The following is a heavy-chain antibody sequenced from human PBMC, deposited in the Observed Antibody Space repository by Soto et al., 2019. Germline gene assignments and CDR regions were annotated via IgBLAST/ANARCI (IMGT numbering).Heavy chain of an antibody. V-gene: IGHV4-34*01. CDR1: GGSFSGYY. Sequence: SETLSLTCAVYGGSFSGYYWSWIRQPPGKGLEWIGEINHSGRTNYNPSLKSRVTISVDTSKNQFSLKLSSVTAADTAVYYCARGGDIVATILFDYWGQGTLVTVSS. CDR3: ARGGDIVATILFDY. J-gene: IGHJ4*02. D-gene: IGHD5-12*01. CDR2: INHSGRT.